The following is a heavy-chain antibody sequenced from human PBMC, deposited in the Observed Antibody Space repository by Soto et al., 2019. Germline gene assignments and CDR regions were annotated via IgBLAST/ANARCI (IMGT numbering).Heavy chain of an antibody. Sequence: ASVKVSCKASGYTFTGYYMHWVRQAPGQGLEWMGWINPNSGGTNYAQKFQGWVTMTRDTSISTAYMELSRLRSDDTAVYYCARAEAARPVFGYYYYGMDVWGQGTTVTVSS. D-gene: IGHD6-6*01. CDR1: GYTFTGYY. V-gene: IGHV1-2*04. CDR3: ARAEAARPVFGYYYYGMDV. CDR2: INPNSGGT. J-gene: IGHJ6*02.